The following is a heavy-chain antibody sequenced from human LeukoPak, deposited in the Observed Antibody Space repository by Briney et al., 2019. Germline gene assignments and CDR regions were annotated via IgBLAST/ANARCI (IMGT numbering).Heavy chain of an antibody. Sequence: GRSLRLSCAASGFTFSSYAMSWVRQAPGKGLEWVSAISGSGGSTYYADSVKGRFTISRDNSKNTLYLQMNSLRAEDTAVYYCAKDRKDIVVVPAAALDYWGQGTLVTVSS. J-gene: IGHJ4*02. D-gene: IGHD2-2*01. CDR2: ISGSGGST. CDR1: GFTFSSYA. CDR3: AKDRKDIVVVPAAALDY. V-gene: IGHV3-23*01.